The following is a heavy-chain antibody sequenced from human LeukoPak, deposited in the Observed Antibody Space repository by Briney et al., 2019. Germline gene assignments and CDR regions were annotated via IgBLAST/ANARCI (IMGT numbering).Heavy chain of an antibody. CDR3: ARDLLPASNSSGLRSGFDP. D-gene: IGHD6-6*01. Sequence: KPGGSLRLSCAASGFTFSSYSMNWVRQPPGKGLEWIGEINHSGSTNYNPSLKSRVTISVDTSTNQFSLQLSSVTAADTAVYYCARDLLPASNSSGLRSGFDPWGQGTLVTVFS. CDR2: INHSGST. J-gene: IGHJ5*02. CDR1: GFTFSSYS. V-gene: IGHV4-34*01.